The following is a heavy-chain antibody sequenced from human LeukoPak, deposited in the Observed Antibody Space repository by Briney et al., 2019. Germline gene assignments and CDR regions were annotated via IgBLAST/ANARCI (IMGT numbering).Heavy chain of an antibody. V-gene: IGHV3-30*03. CDR3: ATQGGELITY. D-gene: IGHD1-26*01. Sequence: PGGSLRLSCAASGFTFSSYGMHWVRQAPGKGLEWVAVISYDGSNKYYADSVKGRFTISRDNSKNTLYLQMNSLRAEDTVVYYCATQGGELITYWGQGTLVTVSS. J-gene: IGHJ4*02. CDR2: ISYDGSNK. CDR1: GFTFSSYG.